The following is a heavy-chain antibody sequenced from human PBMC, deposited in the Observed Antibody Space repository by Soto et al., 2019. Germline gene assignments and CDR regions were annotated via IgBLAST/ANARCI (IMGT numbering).Heavy chain of an antibody. J-gene: IGHJ4*02. CDR3: VKQAHGLDGVAFDY. V-gene: IGHV3-64D*06. D-gene: IGHD2-15*01. Sequence: GGSLRLSYSASGFIFSESTIYWVRQVPGKGLEAISAVSTSGRSTYYADSVKDRFTISRDNSKNTLFLQMGSLRPEDTAIYYCVKQAHGLDGVAFDYWGQGTQVTVSS. CDR1: GFIFSEST. CDR2: VSTSGRST.